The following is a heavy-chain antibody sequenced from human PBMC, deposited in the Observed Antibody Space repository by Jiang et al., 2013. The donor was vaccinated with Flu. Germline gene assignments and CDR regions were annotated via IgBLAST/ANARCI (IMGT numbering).Heavy chain of an antibody. CDR2: ISAYNGNT. CDR1: GYTFTSYG. V-gene: IGHV1-18*01. Sequence: GAEVKKPGASVKVSCKASGYTFTSYGISWVRQAPGQGLEWMGWISAYNGNTNYAQKLQGRVTMTTDTSTSTAYMELRSLRSDDAAVYYCARERGLMRPGGYFDIWGQGTMVTVSS. CDR3: ARERGLMRPGGYFDI. J-gene: IGHJ3*02. D-gene: IGHD2-8*01.